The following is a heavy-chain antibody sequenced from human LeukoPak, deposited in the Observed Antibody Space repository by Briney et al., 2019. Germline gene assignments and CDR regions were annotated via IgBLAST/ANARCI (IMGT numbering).Heavy chain of an antibody. Sequence: PPQTLSLTCTVSGGSISSGGYYWSWIRQHPGKGLEWIGYIYYSGSTYYNPSLKSRVPISVDTSKNQFSLKLSSVTAADTAVYYCARALYSSIAARMGGGYFDYWGQGTLVTVSS. V-gene: IGHV4-31*03. CDR2: IYYSGST. D-gene: IGHD6-6*01. J-gene: IGHJ4*02. CDR3: ARALYSSIAARMGGGYFDY. CDR1: GGSISSGGYY.